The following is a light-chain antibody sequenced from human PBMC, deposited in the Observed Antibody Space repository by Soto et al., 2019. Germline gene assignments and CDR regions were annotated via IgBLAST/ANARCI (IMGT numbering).Light chain of an antibody. CDR2: EDN. V-gene: IGLV6-57*02. J-gene: IGLJ2*01. Sequence: NFMLTQPHSVSESPGKTVTISCTGSSGSIASNYVQWYQQRPGSAPTTVIYEDNQRPSGVPDRFSGSIDSSSNSASLTISGLKTEDEADYYCQSYDSINVVFGGGTKVTVL. CDR1: SGSIASNY. CDR3: QSYDSINVV.